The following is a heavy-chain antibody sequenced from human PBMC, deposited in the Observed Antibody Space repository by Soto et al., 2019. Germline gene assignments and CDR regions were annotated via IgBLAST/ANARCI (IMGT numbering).Heavy chain of an antibody. CDR2: ISSSGSTI. J-gene: IGHJ4*02. Sequence: GGSLRLSCAASGFTFSDYYMSWIRQAPGKGLEWVSYISSSGSTIYYADSVKGRFTISRDNAKNSLYLQMNSLRAEDTAVYYCARDQSRYYDSSGYSGRIDYWGQGTLVTVSS. D-gene: IGHD3-22*01. V-gene: IGHV3-11*01. CDR3: ARDQSRYYDSSGYSGRIDY. CDR1: GFTFSDYY.